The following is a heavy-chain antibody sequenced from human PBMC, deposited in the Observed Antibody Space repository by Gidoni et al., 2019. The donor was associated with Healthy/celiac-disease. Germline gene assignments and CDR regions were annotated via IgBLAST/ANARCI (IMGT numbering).Heavy chain of an antibody. J-gene: IGHJ4*02. CDR2: LWEDGSNK. CDR3: ARISERGGRGY. CDR1: GVTFSSYC. Sequence: QVQLVESGGGLVQPGGSLRLPCAASGVTFSSYCMHGVRQAPGKGRGVVEVLWEDGSNKSYADAVKGRFTISRDNSKNTLYLQMNSLRAEDTAVYYCARISERGGRGYWGQGTLVTVSS. D-gene: IGHD3-10*01. V-gene: IGHV3-33*01.